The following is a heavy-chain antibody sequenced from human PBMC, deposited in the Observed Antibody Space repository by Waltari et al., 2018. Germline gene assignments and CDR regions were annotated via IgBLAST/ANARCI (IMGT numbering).Heavy chain of an antibody. CDR2: ISGSAEST. D-gene: IGHD2-2*01. J-gene: IGHJ6*03. V-gene: IGHV3-23*01. Sequence: EVHLLESGGGLVQPGGSLRLSCAASGFTFSNYAMGWVRQAPGKGLAWVSVISGSAESTYYADSVKGRFTISRDSSKNTLYLQMNSLRAEDTALYYCAKRYCTSTTCSSADFYYYMDVWGKGTTVTVSS. CDR1: GFTFSNYA. CDR3: AKRYCTSTTCSSADFYYYMDV.